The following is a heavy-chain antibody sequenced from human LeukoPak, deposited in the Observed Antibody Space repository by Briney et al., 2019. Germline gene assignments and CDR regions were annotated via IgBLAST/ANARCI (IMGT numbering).Heavy chain of an antibody. J-gene: IGHJ4*02. CDR1: GFTVSGNY. V-gene: IGHV3-66*02. Sequence: GGSLRLSCAASGFTVSGNYMSWVRQAPGKGLEWVSVIYTGGSTYYADSVKGRFTISRDNSKNTLYLQMNSLRAEDTAVYYCTRGNRNYDSSGRDWGQGTLVTVFS. CDR3: TRGNRNYDSSGRD. D-gene: IGHD3-22*01. CDR2: IYTGGST.